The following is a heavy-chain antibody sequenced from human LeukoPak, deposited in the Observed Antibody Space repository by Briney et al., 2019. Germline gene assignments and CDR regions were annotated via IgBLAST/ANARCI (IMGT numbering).Heavy chain of an antibody. D-gene: IGHD6-6*01. J-gene: IGHJ4*02. CDR2: MSGGGLST. CDR1: DSNIGTYA. CDR3: AKDGISGQGGAARILDY. V-gene: IGHV3-23*01. Sequence: PGGSLRLSCGAPDSNIGTYAVTWVRQVPGKGLEWVSGMSGGGLSTYYARSVKGRFTISRDTSKNTFYLEMNSLGADDTALYYCAKDGISGQGGAARILDYWGQGILVTVSS.